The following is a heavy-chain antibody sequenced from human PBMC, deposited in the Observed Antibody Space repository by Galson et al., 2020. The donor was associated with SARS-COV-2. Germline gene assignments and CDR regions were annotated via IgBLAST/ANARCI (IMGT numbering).Heavy chain of an antibody. J-gene: IGHJ4*02. Sequence: ASVKVSCKASGYTFTSYGISWVRQAPGQGLEWMGWISAYNGNTNYAQKLQGRVTMTTDTSTSTAYMELRSLRSDDTAVYYCARDLYCGGDCYSFDYWGQGTLVTVSS. V-gene: IGHV1-18*04. CDR1: GYTFTSYG. D-gene: IGHD2-21*01. CDR2: ISAYNGNT. CDR3: ARDLYCGGDCYSFDY.